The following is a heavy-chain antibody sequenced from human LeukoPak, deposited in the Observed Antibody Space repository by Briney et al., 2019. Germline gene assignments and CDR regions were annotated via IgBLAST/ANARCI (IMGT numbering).Heavy chain of an antibody. Sequence: SVKVSCKASGGTFSSYAISWVRQAPGQGLEWMGGIIPIFGTANYAQKFQGRVTITADESTSTAYMELSSLRSEDTAVYYCAAQGGARLGYYYYYGMDVWGQGTTVTVSS. D-gene: IGHD1-26*01. CDR3: AAQGGARLGYYYYYGMDV. CDR2: IIPIFGTA. V-gene: IGHV1-69*13. J-gene: IGHJ6*02. CDR1: GGTFSSYA.